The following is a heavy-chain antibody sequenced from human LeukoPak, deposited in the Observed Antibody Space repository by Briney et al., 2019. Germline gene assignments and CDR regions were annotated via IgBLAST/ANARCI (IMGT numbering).Heavy chain of an antibody. CDR3: ARAGDGDQVDAFDI. Sequence: GGSLRLSCAASGFTFSSYAMHWVRQAPGKGLEWVAVISYDGSNKYYADSVKGRFTISRDNFKNTLYLQMNSLRAEDTAVYYCARAGDGDQVDAFDIWGQGTMVTVSS. CDR1: GFTFSSYA. V-gene: IGHV3-30-3*01. CDR2: ISYDGSNK. D-gene: IGHD4-17*01. J-gene: IGHJ3*02.